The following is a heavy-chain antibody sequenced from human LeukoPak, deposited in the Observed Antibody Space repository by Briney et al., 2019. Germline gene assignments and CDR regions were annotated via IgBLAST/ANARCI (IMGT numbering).Heavy chain of an antibody. J-gene: IGHJ5*02. CDR1: GDSVSSNTAA. D-gene: IGHD1-20*01. V-gene: IGHV6-1*01. CDR2: TYYRSRWYY. CDR3: ARINWNDVGWFDP. Sequence: SQTLSLTCAISGDSVSSNTAAWNWIRQSPSRGLEWLGRTYYRSRWYYDSAPSVNSRITITPDTSKNQFSLQLNSVTPEDTAVYYCARINWNDVGWFDPWGQGTLVTVSS.